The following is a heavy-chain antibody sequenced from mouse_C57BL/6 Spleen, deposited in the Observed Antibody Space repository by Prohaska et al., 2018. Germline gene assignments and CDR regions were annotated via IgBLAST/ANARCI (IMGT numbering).Heavy chain of an antibody. CDR1: GYSITSGYY. Sequence: DVQLQESGPGLVKPSQSLSLTCSVTGYSITSGYYWNWIRQFPGNKLEWMGYISYDGSNNYNPSLKNRISITRDTSKNQFFLKLNSVTTEDTATYYCARDQAGNYAMDYWGQGTSVTVSS. D-gene: IGHD3-2*02. V-gene: IGHV3-6*01. J-gene: IGHJ4*01. CDR3: ARDQAGNYAMDY. CDR2: ISYDGSN.